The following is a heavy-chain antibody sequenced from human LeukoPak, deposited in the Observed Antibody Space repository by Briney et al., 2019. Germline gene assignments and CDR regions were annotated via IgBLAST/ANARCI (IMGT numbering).Heavy chain of an antibody. Sequence: GGSLRLSCAASGFTVSSNYMSWVRQAPGKGLEWVSVIYSGGSTYYADSVKGRFTISRDNSKNTLYLQMNSLRAEDTAVYYCARDWYYYDSSGYYEYYFDYWGQGTLVTVSS. CDR1: GFTVSSNY. CDR3: ARDWYYYDSSGYYEYYFDY. CDR2: IYSGGST. D-gene: IGHD3-22*01. V-gene: IGHV3-53*01. J-gene: IGHJ4*02.